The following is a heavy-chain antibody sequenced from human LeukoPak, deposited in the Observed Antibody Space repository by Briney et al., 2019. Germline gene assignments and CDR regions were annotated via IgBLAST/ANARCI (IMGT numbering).Heavy chain of an antibody. D-gene: IGHD2-8*01. V-gene: IGHV3-7*03. CDR3: AKDFGDCSNGVCYGKPFDY. Sequence: GGSLRLSCAASGFTFSSFWMSWVRQAPGKGLEWVANIKQDGSEKYYVDSVKGRFTISRDNSKNTLYLQMNSLRAEDTVVYYCAKDFGDCSNGVCYGKPFDYWGQRTLVTASS. CDR2: IKQDGSEK. J-gene: IGHJ4*02. CDR1: GFTFSSFW.